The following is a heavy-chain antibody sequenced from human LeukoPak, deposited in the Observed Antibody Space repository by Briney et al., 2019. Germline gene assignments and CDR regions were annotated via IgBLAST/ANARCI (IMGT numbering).Heavy chain of an antibody. CDR1: GGTFTGYY. V-gene: IGHV1-2*02. J-gene: IGHJ5*02. Sequence: ASVKVSCRASGGTFTGYYMHWVRLAPGQGLEWMGWIDPNSGGTNYAQKFQGRVTMTRDTSISTAYMELSRLRSDDTAVYYCAREGGEIAAAGTWFDPWGQGTLVTVSS. D-gene: IGHD6-13*01. CDR3: AREGGEIAAAGTWFDP. CDR2: IDPNSGGT.